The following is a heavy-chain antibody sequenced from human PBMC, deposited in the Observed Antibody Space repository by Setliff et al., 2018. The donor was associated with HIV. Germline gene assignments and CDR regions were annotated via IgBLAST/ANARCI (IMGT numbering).Heavy chain of an antibody. CDR3: ARDRPYGSGNYFDY. CDR1: GGSISSTSYY. Sequence: SETLSLTCTVSGGSISSTSYYWGWIRQPPGKGLEWIGSIYYSGSTYYNPSLKSRVTISVDTSKKQFSLKLSSVTAADTAVYYCARDRPYGSGNYFDYWGQGTLVNVSS. D-gene: IGHD3-10*01. V-gene: IGHV4-39*07. CDR2: IYYSGST. J-gene: IGHJ4*02.